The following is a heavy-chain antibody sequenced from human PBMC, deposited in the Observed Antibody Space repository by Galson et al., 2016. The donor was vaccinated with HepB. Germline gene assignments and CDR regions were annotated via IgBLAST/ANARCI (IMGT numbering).Heavy chain of an antibody. CDR1: GGSINNYY. V-gene: IGHV4-59*01. D-gene: IGHD2-15*01. CDR3: SREWSSFEF. Sequence: SETLSLTCTVAGGSINNYYWHWIRQPPGKGLEWVGFVGYNGDTRYNPSLRGRTTISLDTPKNQFSLKLNSLTSADTAVYYCSREWSSFEFWGQGILVTVSS. CDR2: VGYNGDT. J-gene: IGHJ4*02.